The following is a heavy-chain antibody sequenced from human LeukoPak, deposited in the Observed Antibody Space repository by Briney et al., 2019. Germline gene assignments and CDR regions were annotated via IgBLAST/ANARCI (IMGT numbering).Heavy chain of an antibody. Sequence: GGSLRLSCAASGFTVSNNYKSWVRQVPGKGPEWVSGILDNGDTNSEDSLKGRFTISIDNSKHTLYLQMSSLRADGTAVYHCVRGRLVRGGFDSWGQGTLVTVS. CDR1: GFTVSNNY. D-gene: IGHD2-15*01. V-gene: IGHV3-53*01. CDR2: ILDNGDT. J-gene: IGHJ4*02. CDR3: VRGRLVRGGFDS.